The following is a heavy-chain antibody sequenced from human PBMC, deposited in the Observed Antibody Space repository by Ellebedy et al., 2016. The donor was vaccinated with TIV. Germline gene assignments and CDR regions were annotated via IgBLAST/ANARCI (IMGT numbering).Heavy chain of an antibody. J-gene: IGHJ5*02. CDR2: IYQDGSVQ. Sequence: PGGSLRLSCEASGFNFRSYWMSWVRQAPGKGLEWVANIYQDGSVQYYLDSVKGRFTISRDNAINSLFLQMNSLRAGDTAVYYCARRGSYGDYAVQVNSWFDRWGRGTLVTVSS. CDR1: GFNFRSYW. V-gene: IGHV3-7*01. CDR3: ARRGSYGDYAVQVNSWFDR. D-gene: IGHD4-17*01.